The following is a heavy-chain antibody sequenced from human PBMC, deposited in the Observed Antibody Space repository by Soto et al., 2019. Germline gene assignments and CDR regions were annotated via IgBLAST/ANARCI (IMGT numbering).Heavy chain of an antibody. Sequence: SETLSLTCAVYGGSFSGYYWSWIRQPPGKGLEWIGEINHSGSTNYNPSLKSRVTISVETSKNQFSLKLSSVTAADTAVYYCARPLGRSYYYYYYMDVWGKGTTVTVSS. J-gene: IGHJ6*03. CDR2: INHSGST. V-gene: IGHV4-34*01. CDR3: ARPLGRSYYYYYYMDV. CDR1: GGSFSGYY. D-gene: IGHD3-10*01.